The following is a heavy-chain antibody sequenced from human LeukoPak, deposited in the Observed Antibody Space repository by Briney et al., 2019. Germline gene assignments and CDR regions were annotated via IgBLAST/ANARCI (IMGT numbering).Heavy chain of an antibody. D-gene: IGHD3-10*01. CDR2: INSDGSST. Sequence: GGSLRLSCAASGFTFSSYWMHWVRQAPGKGMVWVSRINSDGSSTSYADSVKGRFTISRDNAKNTLYLQMNSLRAEDTAVYYCTRDPKFTMVRGAHPFNWFDPWGQGTLVTVSS. CDR1: GFTFSSYW. V-gene: IGHV3-74*01. J-gene: IGHJ5*02. CDR3: TRDPKFTMVRGAHPFNWFDP.